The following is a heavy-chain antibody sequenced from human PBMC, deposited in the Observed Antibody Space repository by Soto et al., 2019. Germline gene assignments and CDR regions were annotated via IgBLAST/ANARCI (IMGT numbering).Heavy chain of an antibody. J-gene: IGHJ2*01. Sequence: HPGGSLRLSCAASGFSLRSYAMSWVRQAPGKGLEWVSGISGSGISTHYADSVKGRFTVSRDNSKNTLYLQMNSLRAEDTAVYNCAKEPVGPDWYFDLWGRGTLVTVSS. CDR1: GFSLRSYA. CDR2: ISGSGIST. CDR3: AKEPVGPDWYFDL. V-gene: IGHV3-23*01.